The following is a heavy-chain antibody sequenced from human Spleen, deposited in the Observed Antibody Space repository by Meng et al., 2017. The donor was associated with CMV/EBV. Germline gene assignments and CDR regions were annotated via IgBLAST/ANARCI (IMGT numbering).Heavy chain of an antibody. D-gene: IGHD6-13*01. CDR3: AKDQSYSSSWPEYFQH. Sequence: QVQLVESGGGVVQPGRSLRLSCAASGFTFSSYGMHWVRQAPGKGLEWVAFIRYDGSNKYYADSVKGRFTISRDNSKNTLYLQMNSLRAEDTAVYYCAKDQSYSSSWPEYFQHWGQGTLVTVSS. CDR1: GFTFSSYG. CDR2: IRYDGSNK. J-gene: IGHJ1*01. V-gene: IGHV3-30*02.